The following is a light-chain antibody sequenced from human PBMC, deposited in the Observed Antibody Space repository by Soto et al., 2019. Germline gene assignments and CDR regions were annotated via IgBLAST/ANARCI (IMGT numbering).Light chain of an antibody. CDR3: QQYGSSPTWT. CDR2: DAS. CDR1: DSTLNDY. Sequence: VLTQSPGTLSLSPGERATLSCRASDSTLNDYLAWYQQKHGQAPRLLIYDASTRATGIPHRFSGSGSGTDFTLTISRLEPEDSAVYYCQQYGSSPTWTFGQGTKVDIK. J-gene: IGKJ1*01. V-gene: IGKV3-20*01.